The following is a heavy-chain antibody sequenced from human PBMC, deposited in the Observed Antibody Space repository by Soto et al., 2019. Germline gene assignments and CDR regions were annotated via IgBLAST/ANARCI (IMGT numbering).Heavy chain of an antibody. CDR1: GFTFSSYG. V-gene: IGHV3-33*01. CDR2: IWYDGSNK. D-gene: IGHD5-12*01. J-gene: IGHJ6*02. Sequence: PGGSLRLSCAASGFTFSSYGMRWVRQAPGEGLEWVAVIWYDGSNKYYADSVKGRFTISRDNSKNTLYLQMNSLRAEDTAVYYCARGVELATTYYYGMDVWGQGTTVTVSS. CDR3: ARGVELATTYYYGMDV.